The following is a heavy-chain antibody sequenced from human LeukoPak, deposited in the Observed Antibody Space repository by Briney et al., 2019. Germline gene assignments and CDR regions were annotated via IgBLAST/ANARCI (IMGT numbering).Heavy chain of an antibody. D-gene: IGHD3-10*01. J-gene: IGHJ4*02. CDR2: ISHSGST. Sequence: PSETLSLTCAVYGGSFSGYYWNWIRQPPGKGLEWIGEISHSGSTNYNPSLKSRVTISVDTSKNQFSLKLSSVTAADTAVYYCARRSMVRGVYYFDYWGQGTLVTVSS. CDR1: GGSFSGYY. V-gene: IGHV4-34*01. CDR3: ARRSMVRGVYYFDY.